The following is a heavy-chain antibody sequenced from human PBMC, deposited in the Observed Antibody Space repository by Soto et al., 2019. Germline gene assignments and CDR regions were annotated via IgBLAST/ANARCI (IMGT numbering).Heavy chain of an antibody. D-gene: IGHD6-6*01. V-gene: IGHV4-30-4*01. CDR2: IYYSGST. CDR3: ARYSSSSMVDWFDS. CDR1: GGSISSGDYY. Sequence: SETLSLTCTVSGGSISSGDYYWSWIRQAPGKDLEWIGYIYYSGSTYYNPSLKSRVTISVDTSKNQFSLKLSSVTAADTAVYYCARYSSSSMVDWFDSWGQGTLVTVSS. J-gene: IGHJ5*01.